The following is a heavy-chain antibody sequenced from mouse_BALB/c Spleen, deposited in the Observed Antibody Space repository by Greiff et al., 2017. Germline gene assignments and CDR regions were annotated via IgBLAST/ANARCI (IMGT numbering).Heavy chain of an antibody. CDR3: ARWMITTEGYAMDY. CDR2: IYPGGGYT. V-gene: IGHV1-63*02. D-gene: IGHD2-4*01. CDR1: GYTFPNYW. J-gene: IGHJ4*01. Sequence: QVHLVGSGAELVRPGTSVKMSCKAAGYTFPNYWVGWVKQRPGHGLEWIGVIYPGGGYTNYNEKFKGKAPLTADTSSSTAYMQLSSLTSEDSAIYYCARWMITTEGYAMDYWGQGTSVTVSS.